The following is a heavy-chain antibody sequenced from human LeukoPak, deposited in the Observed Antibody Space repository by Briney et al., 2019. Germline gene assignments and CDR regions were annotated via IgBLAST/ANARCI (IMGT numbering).Heavy chain of an antibody. V-gene: IGHV3-48*01. CDR1: GFTFSSYS. CDR3: ARGYYYDSSGYYNYFDY. CDR2: ISSSSSTI. Sequence: GGSLRLSCAASGFTFSSYSMNWVRQAPGKGLEWASYISSSSSTIYYADSVKGRFTISRDNAKNSLYLQMNSLRAEDTAVYYCARGYYYDSSGYYNYFDYWGQGTLVTVSS. D-gene: IGHD3-22*01. J-gene: IGHJ4*02.